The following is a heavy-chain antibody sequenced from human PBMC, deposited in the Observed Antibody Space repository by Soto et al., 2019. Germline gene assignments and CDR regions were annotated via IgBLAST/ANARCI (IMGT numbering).Heavy chain of an antibody. CDR2: IKPDGSDK. J-gene: IGHJ4*02. Sequence: PGGSLRLSCAASGFTFHKYWMGWVRQTPDKGLEWVANIKPDGSDKYYVDSVKGRFTISRDNAKKSLYLQVNSLRAEDTAIYYCARENYFDYWGQGTLVTVSS. CDR3: ARENYFDY. V-gene: IGHV3-7*01. CDR1: GFTFHKYW.